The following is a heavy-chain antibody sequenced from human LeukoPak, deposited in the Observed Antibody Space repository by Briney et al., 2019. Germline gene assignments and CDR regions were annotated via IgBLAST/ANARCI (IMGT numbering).Heavy chain of an antibody. CDR3: ARGDIVVVPAAMPDY. D-gene: IGHD2-2*01. CDR2: INPNSGGT. Sequence: ASVKVSCKASGYTFTGYYMHWARHAPGQGLEWMGWINPNSGGTNYAQTFQGRVTMTRDTSISTAYMELSRLRSDDTAVYYCARGDIVVVPAAMPDYWGQGTLVTVSS. CDR1: GYTFTGYY. V-gene: IGHV1-2*02. J-gene: IGHJ4*02.